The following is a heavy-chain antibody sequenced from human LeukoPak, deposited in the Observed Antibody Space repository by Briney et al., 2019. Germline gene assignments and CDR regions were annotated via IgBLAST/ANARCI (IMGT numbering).Heavy chain of an antibody. Sequence: SETLSLTCAVYGGSFSGYYWSWIRQPPGKGLEWIGEINHSGSTNYNPSLKSRVTISVDTSKNQFSLKLSSVTAADTAVYYCARVSYGHFDYWGQGTLVTVSS. CDR3: ARVSYGHFDY. J-gene: IGHJ4*02. V-gene: IGHV4-34*01. CDR1: GGSFSGYY. CDR2: INHSGST. D-gene: IGHD1-26*01.